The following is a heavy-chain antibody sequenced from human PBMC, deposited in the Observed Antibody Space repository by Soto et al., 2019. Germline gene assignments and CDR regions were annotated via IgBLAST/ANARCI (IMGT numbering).Heavy chain of an antibody. D-gene: IGHD6-6*01. CDR3: ARHGNHSSYYYYGMDV. CDR2: IYPGDSDT. Sequence: PXESLKISCKGSGYSFTSYWIGWVRQMPGKGLEWMGIIYPGDSDTRYSPSFQGQVTISADKSISTAYLQWSSLKVSDTAMYYCARHGNHSSYYYYGMDVWGQGTTVTVSS. J-gene: IGHJ6*02. V-gene: IGHV5-51*01. CDR1: GYSFTSYW.